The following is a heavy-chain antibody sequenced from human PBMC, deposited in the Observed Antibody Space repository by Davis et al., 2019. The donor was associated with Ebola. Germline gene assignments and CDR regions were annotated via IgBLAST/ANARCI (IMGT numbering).Heavy chain of an antibody. CDR2: ISYDGSNK. Sequence: GESLKISCAASGFTFSSYAMHWVRQAPGKGLEWLAVISYDGSNKYYADSVKGRFTISRDNSKNTLYLQMNSLRAEDTAVYYCARATELTVWGQGTTVTVSS. V-gene: IGHV3-30-3*01. D-gene: IGHD3-10*01. J-gene: IGHJ6*02. CDR3: ARATELTV. CDR1: GFTFSSYA.